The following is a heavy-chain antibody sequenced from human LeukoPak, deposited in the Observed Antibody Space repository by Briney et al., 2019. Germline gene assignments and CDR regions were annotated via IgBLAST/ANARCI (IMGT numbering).Heavy chain of an antibody. Sequence: GGSLRLSCAASGFTFSSYAMSWVRQAPGKGLEWVSGISWNSGSIGYADSVKGRFTISRDNAKNSLYLQMNSLRAEDTALYYCAKYSSGCRAFDIWGQGTMVTVSS. CDR2: ISWNSGSI. D-gene: IGHD6-19*01. J-gene: IGHJ3*02. CDR1: GFTFSSYA. CDR3: AKYSSGCRAFDI. V-gene: IGHV3-9*01.